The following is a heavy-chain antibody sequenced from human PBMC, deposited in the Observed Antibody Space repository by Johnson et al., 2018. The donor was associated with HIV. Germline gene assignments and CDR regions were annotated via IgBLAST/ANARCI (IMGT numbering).Heavy chain of an antibody. CDR3: ASVPMIVVLDGAFDI. J-gene: IGHJ3*02. V-gene: IGHV3-13*01. D-gene: IGHD3-22*01. Sequence: VQPVESGGGLEQPGRSLRLACEASGFTFDDYAMHWVRQAPGKGLEWVSGIGTAGDTYYPGSVKGRFTISRENAKKSLYLQMNSLRAGDTAVYYCASVPMIVVLDGAFDIWGQGTMVTVSS. CDR1: GFTFDDYA. CDR2: IGTAGDT.